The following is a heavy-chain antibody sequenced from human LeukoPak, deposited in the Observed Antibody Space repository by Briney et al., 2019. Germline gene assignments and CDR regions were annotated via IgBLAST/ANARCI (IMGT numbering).Heavy chain of an antibody. CDR3: ARGMSSSWSRWFDP. Sequence: ASVKVSCKASGYTFTSYDINWVRQATGQGLEWMGWMNPNSGNTGYAQKFQGRVTMTRNTSISTAYMELSSLRSEDTAVYYCARGMSSSWSRWFDPWGQGTLVTVSS. D-gene: IGHD6-13*01. CDR2: MNPNSGNT. CDR1: GYTFTSYD. V-gene: IGHV1-8*01. J-gene: IGHJ5*02.